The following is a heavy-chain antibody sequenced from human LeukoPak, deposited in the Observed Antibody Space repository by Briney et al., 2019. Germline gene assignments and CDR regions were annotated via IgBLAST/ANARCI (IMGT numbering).Heavy chain of an antibody. Sequence: GGSLRLSCAVSRFTLSTYAMTWVRQAPGKGLEWVSTIGGGGAGTYYADSVKGRFTISRDSSKDTLYLQMNSLRAEDTAVYYCAKDEAAAGVDFDYWGQGTLVTVYS. J-gene: IGHJ4*02. CDR1: RFTLSTYA. CDR2: IGGGGAGT. CDR3: AKDEAAAGVDFDY. D-gene: IGHD6-13*01. V-gene: IGHV3-23*01.